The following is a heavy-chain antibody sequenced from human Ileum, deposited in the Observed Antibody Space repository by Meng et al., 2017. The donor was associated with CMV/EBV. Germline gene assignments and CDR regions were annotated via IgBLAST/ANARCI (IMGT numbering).Heavy chain of an antibody. Sequence: GESLKISCAASGSTFSNAWMSWVRQTPVKGLEWVGHIKSKADGGTAAYAAPVKGRFTFSRDDSKNTVYLQMNDLETEDTAVYYCTTAPGGYSGSLNWGQGTLVTVSS. CDR3: TTAPGGYSGSLN. CDR2: IKSKADGGTA. D-gene: IGHD1-26*01. J-gene: IGHJ4*02. CDR1: GSTFSNAW. V-gene: IGHV3-15*01.